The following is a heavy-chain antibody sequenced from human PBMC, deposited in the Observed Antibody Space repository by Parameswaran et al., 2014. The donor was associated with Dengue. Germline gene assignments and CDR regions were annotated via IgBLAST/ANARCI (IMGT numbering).Heavy chain of an antibody. V-gene: IGHV4-59*01. Sequence: RWIRQPQGRDWSGLGISITVGAPTTTLLKSRVTISVDTSKNQFSLKLSSVTAADTAVYYCARDSGRYGMDVWGQGTTVTVSS. CDR3: ARDSGRYGMDV. J-gene: IGHJ6*02. CDR2: SITVGAP.